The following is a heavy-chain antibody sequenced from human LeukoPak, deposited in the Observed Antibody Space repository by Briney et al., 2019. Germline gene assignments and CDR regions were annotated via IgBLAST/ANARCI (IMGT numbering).Heavy chain of an antibody. CDR2: INHSGNS. V-gene: IGHV4-34*01. D-gene: IGHD6-13*01. CDR1: GGSFSGFY. CDR3: ARDPGYDDAFDI. Sequence: SETLSPTCAVYGGSFSGFYWSWIRQSPGKGLEWLGEINHSGNSNYNPSLKSRVTISVDTSKNQFSLKLSSVTAADTAVYYCARDPGYDDAFDIWGQGTMVTVSS. J-gene: IGHJ3*02.